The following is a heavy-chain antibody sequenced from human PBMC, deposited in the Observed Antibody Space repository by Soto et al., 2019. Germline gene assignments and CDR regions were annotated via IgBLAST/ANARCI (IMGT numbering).Heavy chain of an antibody. CDR3: ARERSTLGYCSSTSCHDAFDI. V-gene: IGHV3-48*01. CDR1: RFTFSSYS. J-gene: IGHJ3*02. D-gene: IGHD2-2*01. CDR2: INRSSSTI. Sequence: EVQLVESGGGLVQPGGSLSLSCAASRFTFSSYSMNWVRQAPGKGLEWVSYINRSSSTIYYADSVKGRFTISIDNAKNSLYLQMNSLRAEDTAVYYCARERSTLGYCSSTSCHDAFDICGQGTMVTVSS.